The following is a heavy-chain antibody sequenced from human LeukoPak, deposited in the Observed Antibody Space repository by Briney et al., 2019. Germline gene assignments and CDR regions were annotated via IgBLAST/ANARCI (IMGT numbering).Heavy chain of an antibody. CDR1: GFIFSSYT. J-gene: IGHJ6*03. D-gene: IGHD3-9*01. CDR2: ITSSSSTI. V-gene: IGHV3-48*04. Sequence: GGSLRPSCAASGFIFSSYTMNWVRQAPGKGREWVSYITSSSSTIYYADSVKGRFTTSRDNAKNSLYLQMNSLRAEDTAVYYCARARETYYDILAGHYYYYYMDVWGKGTTVTVSS. CDR3: ARARETYYDILAGHYYYYYMDV.